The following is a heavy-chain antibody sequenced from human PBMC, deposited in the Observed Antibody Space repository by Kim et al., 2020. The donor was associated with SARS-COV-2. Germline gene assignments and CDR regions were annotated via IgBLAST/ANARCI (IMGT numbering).Heavy chain of an antibody. V-gene: IGHV3-23*01. CDR2: ISGSGGST. CDR3: AKGLSDSSAYGAAYFDY. D-gene: IGHD3-22*01. Sequence: GGSLRLSCAASGFTFSSYAMSWVRQAPGKGLEWVSAISGSGGSTYYADSVKGRFTISRDNSKNTLYLQMNSLRAEDTAVYYCAKGLSDSSAYGAAYFDYWGQGTLVTVSS. J-gene: IGHJ4*02. CDR1: GFTFSSYA.